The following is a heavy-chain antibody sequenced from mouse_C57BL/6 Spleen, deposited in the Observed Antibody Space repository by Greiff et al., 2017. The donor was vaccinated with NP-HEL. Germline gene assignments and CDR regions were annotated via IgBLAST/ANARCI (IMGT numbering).Heavy chain of an antibody. Sequence: QVQLQQSGAELVRPGASVKLSCKASGYTFTDYYINWVKQRPGQGLEWIARIYPGSGNTYYNEKFKGKATLTAEKSSSTAYMQLSSLTSEDSAVYFCAREGSNYVWYFDVWGTGTTVTVSS. V-gene: IGHV1-76*01. J-gene: IGHJ1*03. D-gene: IGHD2-5*01. CDR3: AREGSNYVWYFDV. CDR1: GYTFTDYY. CDR2: IYPGSGNT.